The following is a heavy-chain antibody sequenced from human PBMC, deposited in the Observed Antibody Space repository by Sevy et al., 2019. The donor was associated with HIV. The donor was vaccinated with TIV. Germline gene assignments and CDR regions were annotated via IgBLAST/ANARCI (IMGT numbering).Heavy chain of an antibody. Sequence: SETLSLTCSVSGDSITSSSYYWGWIRQPPGKGLEWIGIIYYRGNTYYNPSLKSRATIFVDTSKNHFSLKLTSVTAADTAFYYCARRAYGSSHYFDYWGQGTLVTVSS. D-gene: IGHD6-13*01. V-gene: IGHV4-39*02. CDR1: GDSITSSSYY. J-gene: IGHJ4*02. CDR2: IYYRGNT. CDR3: ARRAYGSSHYFDY.